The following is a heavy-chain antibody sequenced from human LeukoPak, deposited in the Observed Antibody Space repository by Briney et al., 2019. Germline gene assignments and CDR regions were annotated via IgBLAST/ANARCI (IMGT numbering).Heavy chain of an antibody. D-gene: IGHD3-16*01. CDR1: GFTFNSFL. J-gene: IGHJ6*03. CDR2: VSRDGVAT. Sequence: PGGSLRLSCAASGFTFNSFLMHWVREAPGKGLMWGSYVSRDGVATQYADSVKGRFTISRDNAKNTLYLHMNSLRADDTAIYYCARAQGAPYPYYMDIWGKGTTVIVS. CDR3: ARAQGAPYPYYMDI. V-gene: IGHV3-74*01.